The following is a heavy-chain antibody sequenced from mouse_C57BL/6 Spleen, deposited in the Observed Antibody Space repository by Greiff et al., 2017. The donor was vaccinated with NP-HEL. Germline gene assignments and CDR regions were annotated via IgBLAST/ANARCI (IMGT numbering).Heavy chain of an antibody. Sequence: EVKLVESGGGLVKPGGSLKLSCAASGFTFSSYTMSWVRQTPEKRLEWVATISGGGGNTYYPDSVKGRFTISRDNAKNTLYLQMSSRRSEDTALYYCARQVYGYLDYWGQGTTLTVSS. CDR3: ARQVYGYLDY. CDR2: ISGGGGNT. V-gene: IGHV5-9*01. CDR1: GFTFSSYT. J-gene: IGHJ2*01. D-gene: IGHD1-1*02.